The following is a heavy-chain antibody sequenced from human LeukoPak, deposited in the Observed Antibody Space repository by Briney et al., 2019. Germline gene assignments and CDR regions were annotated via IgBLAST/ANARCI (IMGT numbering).Heavy chain of an antibody. CDR2: ISYDGSNK. V-gene: IGHV3-30*18. CDR3: AKNHGSGWYDY. D-gene: IGHD6-19*01. CDR1: GFTFSSYG. Sequence: AGRSLRLSCAASGFTFSSYGMHWVRQAPGEGLEWVAVISYDGSNKYYADSVKGRFTISRDNSKNTLYLQMNSLRAEDTAVYYCAKNHGSGWYDYWGQGTLVTVSS. J-gene: IGHJ4*02.